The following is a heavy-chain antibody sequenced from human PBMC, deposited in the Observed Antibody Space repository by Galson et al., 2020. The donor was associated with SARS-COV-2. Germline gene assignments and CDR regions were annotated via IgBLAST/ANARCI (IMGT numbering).Heavy chain of an antibody. V-gene: IGHV4-59*11. CDR1: GGSISTHY. CDR3: TRGVQSPPLYYYGMDV. Sequence: SQTLSLTCAVSGGSISTHYWSWIRQPPGKGLEWIGYIYYSGRTKYNPALKSRVTISVATSENRFSLNLTSVTAADTALYYCTRGVQSPPLYYYGMDVWGQGTTVTVSS. D-gene: IGHD1-1*01. CDR2: IYYSGRT. J-gene: IGHJ6*02.